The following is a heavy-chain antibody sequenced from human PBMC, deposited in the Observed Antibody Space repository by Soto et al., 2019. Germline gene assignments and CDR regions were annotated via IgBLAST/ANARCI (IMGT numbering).Heavy chain of an antibody. CDR2: ISGSGGST. D-gene: IGHD6-19*01. CDR1: GFTFSSYA. CDR3: ARRSSGWYFDY. J-gene: IGHJ4*02. V-gene: IGHV3-23*01. Sequence: EVQLLESGGGLVQPGGSLRLSCAASGFTFSSYAMSWVRQAPGKGLEWVSAISGSGGSTYYADSVKGRFTISRDNSKNTLYLQMNSLRAEDMAVYYFARRSSGWYFDYWGQGTLVTVSS.